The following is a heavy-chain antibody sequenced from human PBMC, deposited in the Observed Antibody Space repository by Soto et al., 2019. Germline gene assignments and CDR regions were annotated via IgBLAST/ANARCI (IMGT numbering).Heavy chain of an antibody. CDR1: GFTFSSYW. D-gene: IGHD2-8*02. CDR2: IKQDGSEK. Sequence: PGGSLRLSCTASGFTFSSYWMSWVRQAPGKGLEWVANIKQDGSEKYYVDSVKGRFTISRDNAKNSLYLQMNSLRAEDTAVYYCERDFRVLTWSPHWGQGSLVTVSS. J-gene: IGHJ4*02. CDR3: ERDFRVLTWSPH. V-gene: IGHV3-7*05.